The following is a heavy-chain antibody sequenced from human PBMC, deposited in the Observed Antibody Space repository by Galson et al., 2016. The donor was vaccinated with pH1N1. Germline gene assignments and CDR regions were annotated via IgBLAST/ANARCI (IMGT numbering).Heavy chain of an antibody. J-gene: IGHJ4*02. CDR3: ARDSEYSGNEGFH. CDR1: GFTFTSYA. Sequence: LRLSCAASGFTFTSYAMHWVRQAPGKGLEWVAVILYDGTNEYYADSVKGRFTISRDKTQSTVYLQMNSLRTEDTAVYYCARDSEYSGNEGFHWAQGTLVNVSS. V-gene: IGHV3-30*04. CDR2: ILYDGTNE. D-gene: IGHD5-12*01.